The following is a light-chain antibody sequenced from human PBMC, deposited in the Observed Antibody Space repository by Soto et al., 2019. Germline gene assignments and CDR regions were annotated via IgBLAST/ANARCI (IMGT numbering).Light chain of an antibody. J-gene: IGKJ4*01. Sequence: EVVLTQSPGTLSLSPGEGATLSCRASQSVSRDYLVWYQHKPGQAPSLVIYATSTRATGIPDRFSASGSGTDFSLTISILEPEDFAVYYCQQYGSLPLTFGGGTKVEIK. V-gene: IGKV3-20*01. CDR3: QQYGSLPLT. CDR2: ATS. CDR1: QSVSRDY.